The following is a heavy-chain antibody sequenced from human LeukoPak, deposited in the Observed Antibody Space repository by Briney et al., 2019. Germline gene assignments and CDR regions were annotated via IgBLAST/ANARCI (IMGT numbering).Heavy chain of an antibody. J-gene: IGHJ4*02. V-gene: IGHV4-61*05. CDR2: IYYSGST. D-gene: IGHD1-26*01. CDR1: GGSISSGSYY. CDR3: ASSVGSTDY. Sequence: SETLSLTCTVSGGSISSGSYYWGWIRQPPGKGLEWIGYIYYSGSTNLNPSLKSRVTISIDTSKSQFSLKLTSVTAADAAVYYCASSVGSTDYWGQGTLVTVSS.